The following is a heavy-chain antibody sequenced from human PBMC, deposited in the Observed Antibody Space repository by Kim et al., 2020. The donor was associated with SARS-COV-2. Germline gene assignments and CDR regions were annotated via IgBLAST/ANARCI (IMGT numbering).Heavy chain of an antibody. Sequence: GGSLRLSCAASGFTFSDYYMSWIRQAPGKGLEWVSYISSSSYTNYADSVKGRFTISRDNAKNSLYLQMNSLGAEDTAVYYCARVGYDYVWGSYRDYYYYYGMDVWGQGTTVTVSS. CDR3: ARVGYDYVWGSYRDYYYYYGMDV. CDR1: GFTFSDYY. CDR2: ISSSSYT. V-gene: IGHV3-11*05. J-gene: IGHJ6*02. D-gene: IGHD3-16*02.